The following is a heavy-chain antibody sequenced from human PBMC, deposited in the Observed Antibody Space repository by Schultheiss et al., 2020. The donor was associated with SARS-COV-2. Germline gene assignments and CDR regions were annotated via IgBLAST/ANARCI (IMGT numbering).Heavy chain of an antibody. D-gene: IGHD2-2*01. CDR3: AKAMIVVVPAAPLDY. Sequence: GGSLRLSCAASGFTLSSYSMNWVRQAPGKGLEWVSYISSSSRTIYYADSVKGRFTVSRDNAKNSLYLQMNSLRAEDTAVYYCAKAMIVVVPAAPLDYWGQGTLVTVSS. V-gene: IGHV3-48*01. J-gene: IGHJ4*02. CDR1: GFTLSSYS. CDR2: ISSSSRTI.